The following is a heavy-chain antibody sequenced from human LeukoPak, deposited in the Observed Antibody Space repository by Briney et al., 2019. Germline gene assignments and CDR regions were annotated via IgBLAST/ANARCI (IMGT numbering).Heavy chain of an antibody. CDR1: GLTFSSYN. D-gene: IGHD6-19*01. CDR2: ISSVSTYI. J-gene: IGHJ4*02. Sequence: GGSLRLSCAASGLTFSSYNMIWVRQAPGKGLEWVSSISSVSTYIYYADSVKGRFTISRDNTKNSLYLQLNSLRGEDTGIYYCARQWLIHPDYWGQGTLVTVTS. CDR3: ARQWLIHPDY. V-gene: IGHV3-21*01.